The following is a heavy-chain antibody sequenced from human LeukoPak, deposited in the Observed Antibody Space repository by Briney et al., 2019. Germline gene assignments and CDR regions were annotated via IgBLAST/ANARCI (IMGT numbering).Heavy chain of an antibody. V-gene: IGHV1-18*01. CDR3: ATSYFDILTGYRPLSY. J-gene: IGHJ4*02. D-gene: IGHD3-9*01. Sequence: RRASVKVSCTASGYTFNNYGITWVRQAPGQGLEWMGWISVYNGNTNYVQKLQGRLAMTTDTSTSTAYMELRSLRSDDTAMYYCATSYFDILTGYRPLSYWGQGTLVTVSS. CDR1: GYTFNNYG. CDR2: ISVYNGNT.